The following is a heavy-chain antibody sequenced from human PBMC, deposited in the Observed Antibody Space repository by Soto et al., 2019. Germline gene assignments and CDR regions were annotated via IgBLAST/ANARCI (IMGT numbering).Heavy chain of an antibody. CDR3: ARGGLYIGYARNTWFYP. V-gene: IGHV4-59*01. CDR1: GGSISSYY. J-gene: IGHJ5*02. CDR2: IYYSGST. Sequence: SETLSLTCTVSGGSISSYYWSWIRQPPGKGLEWIGYIYYSGSTNYNPSLKSRVTISVDTSKNQFSLKLSSVTAADTAVYYCARGGLYIGYARNTWFYPWGQRTLLTVSA. D-gene: IGHD5-12*01.